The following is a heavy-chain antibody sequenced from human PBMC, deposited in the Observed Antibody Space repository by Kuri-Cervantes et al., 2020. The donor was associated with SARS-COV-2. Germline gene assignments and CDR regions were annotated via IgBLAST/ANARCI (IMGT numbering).Heavy chain of an antibody. Sequence: ASVKVSCKASGYSFSTYDINWVRQAAGQGLEWMGWLNPDTGNTGNAKKFQGRVTMTTDTSINTAYMELSSLRSEDTAVYYCATARFDFWSGYSWGGAFDIWGQGTMVTVSS. CDR3: ATARFDFWSGYSWGGAFDI. V-gene: IGHV1-8*02. J-gene: IGHJ3*02. CDR2: LNPDTGNT. D-gene: IGHD3-3*01. CDR1: GYSFSTYD.